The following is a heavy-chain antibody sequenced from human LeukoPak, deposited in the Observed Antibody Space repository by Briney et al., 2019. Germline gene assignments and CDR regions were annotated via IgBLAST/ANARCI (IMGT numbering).Heavy chain of an antibody. Sequence: GGSLRLSCSASGFTFNRFYLHRVRQAPGKGLEFVSHISSNGATTYYADSVKGRFTISRDNSKNTLYLQMSSLRADDTAVYYCVKDRSIAAPNNDFFDSWGQGALVTVSS. V-gene: IGHV3-64D*06. J-gene: IGHJ4*02. CDR1: GFTFNRFY. CDR3: VKDRSIAAPNNDFFDS. CDR2: ISSNGATT. D-gene: IGHD6-6*01.